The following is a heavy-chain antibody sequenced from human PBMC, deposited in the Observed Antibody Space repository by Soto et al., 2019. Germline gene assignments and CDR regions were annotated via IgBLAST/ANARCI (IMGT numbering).Heavy chain of an antibody. Sequence: PGGSLRLSCAASGFTFSNYGMSWVRQAPGKGLEWVSYISSTGRTIYYADSVKGRFTVSRDNAQNSLSLKLNSLRVEDTAAYYCARSYSSGWEFDYWGQGTQVTVSS. CDR2: ISSTGRTI. D-gene: IGHD6-19*01. V-gene: IGHV3-11*01. CDR1: GFTFSNYG. J-gene: IGHJ4*02. CDR3: ARSYSSGWEFDY.